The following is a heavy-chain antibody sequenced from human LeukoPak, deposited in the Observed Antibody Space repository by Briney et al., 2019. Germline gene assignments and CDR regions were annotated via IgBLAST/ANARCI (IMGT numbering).Heavy chain of an antibody. CDR1: GFTFSTYA. J-gene: IGHJ3*02. V-gene: IGHV3-53*01. D-gene: IGHD3-10*01. CDR2: IYSGGST. CDR3: ARNLWFGESSDAFDM. Sequence: PGGSLRLSCAASGFTFSTYAMSWVRQAPGKGLEWVSVIYSGGSTYYADSVKGRFTISRDNSKNTLYLQMNSLRAEDTAVYYCARNLWFGESSDAFDMWGQGTMVTVSS.